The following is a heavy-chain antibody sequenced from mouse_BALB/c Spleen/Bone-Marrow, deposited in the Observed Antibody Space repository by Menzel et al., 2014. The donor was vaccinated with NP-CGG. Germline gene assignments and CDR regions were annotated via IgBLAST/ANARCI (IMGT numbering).Heavy chain of an antibody. CDR2: IRNKANGYTT. CDR3: ARDKGGILFDY. D-gene: IGHD1-1*02. J-gene: IGHJ2*01. Sequence: EVQGVESGGGLVQPGGSLTLSCATSGFTFTDYYMNWVRQPPGKALEWLGFIRNKANGYTTEYSASVKGRFTISRDNSQSIFYLQMNTLRAEDSATYYCARDKGGILFDYWGQGTTLTVSS. CDR1: GFTFTDYY. V-gene: IGHV7-3*02.